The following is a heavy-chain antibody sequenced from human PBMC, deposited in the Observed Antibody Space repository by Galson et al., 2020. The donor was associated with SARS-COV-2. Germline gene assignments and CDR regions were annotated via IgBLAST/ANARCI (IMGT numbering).Heavy chain of an antibody. V-gene: IGHV3-53*01. J-gene: IGHJ6*02. D-gene: IGHD3-10*01. CDR1: GFTISGNY. CDR3: ARGVGGMNT. Sequence: GESLKISCAATGFTISGNYINWVRQAPGKGLEWVSIIYAYSGANTYYADSVRGRFTISRHNSENTVYLQMNSPRVEDTAVYYCARGVGGMNTWGQGTPVTVSS. CDR2: IYAYSGANT.